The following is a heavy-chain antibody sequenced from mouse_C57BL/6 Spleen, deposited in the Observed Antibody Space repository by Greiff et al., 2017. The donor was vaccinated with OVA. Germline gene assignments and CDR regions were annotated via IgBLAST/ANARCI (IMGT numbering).Heavy chain of an antibody. D-gene: IGHD3-3*01. CDR3: ARAGGPDYFDY. Sequence: EVQLQESGPGLVKPSQSLSLTCSVTGYSITSGYYWNWIRQFPGNKLEWMGYISYDGSNNYNPSLKNRISITRDTSKNQFFLKLNSVTTEDTATYYCARAGGPDYFDYWGQGTTLTVSS. V-gene: IGHV3-6*01. CDR1: GYSITSGYY. CDR2: ISYDGSN. J-gene: IGHJ2*01.